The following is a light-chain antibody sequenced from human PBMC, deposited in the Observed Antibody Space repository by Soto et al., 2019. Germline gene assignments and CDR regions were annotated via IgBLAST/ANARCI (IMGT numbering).Light chain of an antibody. Sequence: EVVMTQSPATLSVAPGEIVTLSVRASQSVINNYLAWYQQKPGQAPRLLIYGASNRATGIPDRFSGSGSGTDFTLTISSLQPEDFATYFCQQSNSSPPTFGGGTKVDIK. CDR3: QQSNSSPPT. CDR1: QSVINNY. CDR2: GAS. V-gene: IGKV3D-20*02. J-gene: IGKJ4*01.